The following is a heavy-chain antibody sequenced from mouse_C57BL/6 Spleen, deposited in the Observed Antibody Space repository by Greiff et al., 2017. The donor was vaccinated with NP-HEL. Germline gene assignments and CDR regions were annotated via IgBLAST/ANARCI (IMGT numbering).Heavy chain of an antibody. CDR2: IDPEDGDT. D-gene: IGHD1-1*01. J-gene: IGHJ2*01. V-gene: IGHV14-1*01. Sequence: VQLQQSGAELVRPGASVKLSCTASGFNITDYYMHWVKQRPEQGLEWIGRIDPEDGDTEYAAKFQGKATMTADTSSNTAYLQLSSLTSEDTAVYYCTKDYYGSSYNYWGQGTTLTVSS. CDR1: GFNITDYY. CDR3: TKDYYGSSYNY.